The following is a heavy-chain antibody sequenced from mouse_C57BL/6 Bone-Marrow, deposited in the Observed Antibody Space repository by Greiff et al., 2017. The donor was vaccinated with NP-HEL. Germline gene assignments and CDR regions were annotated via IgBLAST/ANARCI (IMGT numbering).Heavy chain of an antibody. CDR1: GFTFSDYG. CDR3: ARHNLYYGSSYGGYFDV. Sequence: EVMLVESGGGLVQPGGSLKLSCAASGFTFSDYGMAWVRQAPRKGPEWVAFISNLAYSIYYADTVTGRFTISRENAKNTLYLEMSSLRSEDTAMYYCARHNLYYGSSYGGYFDVWGTGTTVTVSS. V-gene: IGHV5-15*01. J-gene: IGHJ1*03. CDR2: ISNLAYSI. D-gene: IGHD1-1*01.